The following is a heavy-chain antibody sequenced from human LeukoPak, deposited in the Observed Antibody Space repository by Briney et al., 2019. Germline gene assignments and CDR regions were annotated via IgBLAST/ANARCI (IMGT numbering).Heavy chain of an antibody. V-gene: IGHV1-8*03. CDR2: MNPNSGNT. J-gene: IGHJ5*02. Sequence: ASVKVSCKASGGTFTSYDINWVRQATGQGLEWMGWMNPNSGNTGYAQKFQGRVTITRNTSISTAYMELSSLRSEDTAVYYCARGKYSSSWYDPWGQGTLVTVSS. D-gene: IGHD6-13*01. CDR1: GGTFTSYD. CDR3: ARGKYSSSWYDP.